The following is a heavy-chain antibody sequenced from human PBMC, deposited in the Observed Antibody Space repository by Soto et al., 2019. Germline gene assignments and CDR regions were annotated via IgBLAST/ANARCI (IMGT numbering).Heavy chain of an antibody. J-gene: IGHJ6*04. V-gene: IGHV4-39*01. CDR2: IYYSGST. D-gene: IGHD6-13*01. Sequence: SETLSLTCTVSGGSISSSSYYWGWIRQPPGKGLEWIGSIYYSGSTYYNPSLKSRVTISVDTSKNQFSLKLSSVTAADTAVYYCARHTAAGYYYGMDVWGKGTTVT. CDR3: ARHTAAGYYYGMDV. CDR1: GGSISSSSYY.